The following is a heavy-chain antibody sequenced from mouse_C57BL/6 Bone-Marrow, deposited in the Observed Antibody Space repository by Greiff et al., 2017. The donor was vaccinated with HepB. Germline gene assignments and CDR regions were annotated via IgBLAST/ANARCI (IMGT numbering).Heavy chain of an antibody. D-gene: IGHD1-1*01. Sequence: EVKLQESGAELVKPGASVKLSCTASGFNIKDYYMHWVKQRTEQGLEWIGRIDPEDGETKYAPKFQGKATITADTSSNTAYLQLSSLTSEDTAVYYCAPHYYGSSHPYYFDYWGQGTTLTVSS. J-gene: IGHJ2*01. CDR3: APHYYGSSHPYYFDY. V-gene: IGHV14-2*01. CDR1: GFNIKDYY. CDR2: IDPEDGET.